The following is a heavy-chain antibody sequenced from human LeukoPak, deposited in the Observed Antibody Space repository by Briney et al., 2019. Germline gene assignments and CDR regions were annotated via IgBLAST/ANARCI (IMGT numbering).Heavy chain of an antibody. D-gene: IGHD5-18*01. CDR1: GFNFNSYS. V-gene: IGHV3-21*01. CDR3: ARVFRGYSYGYFDY. Sequence: GGSLRLSCAASGFNFNSYSMNWVRQAPGKGLEWVSSISSSSSYIYYADSVKGRFTISRDNAKNSLYLQMNSLRAEDTAVYYCARVFRGYSYGYFDYWGQGTLVTVSS. J-gene: IGHJ4*02. CDR2: ISSSSSYI.